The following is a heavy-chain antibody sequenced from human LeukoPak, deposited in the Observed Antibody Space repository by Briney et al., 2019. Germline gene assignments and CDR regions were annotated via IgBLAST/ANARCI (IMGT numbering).Heavy chain of an antibody. CDR1: GYSFTSYW. CDR3: ARTIYSSRYYYYYMDV. D-gene: IGHD6-13*01. J-gene: IGHJ6*03. CDR2: IYPGDSDT. V-gene: IGHV5-51*01. Sequence: GESLKISCKGSGYSFTSYWIGWVRQMPGKGLEWMGIIYPGDSDTRYSPSFQGQVTISADKSISTAYLQWSSLKASDTATYYCARTIYSSRYYYYYMDVWGKGTTVTVSS.